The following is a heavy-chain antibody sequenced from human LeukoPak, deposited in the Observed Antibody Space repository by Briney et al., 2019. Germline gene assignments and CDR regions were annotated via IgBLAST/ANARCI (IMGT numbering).Heavy chain of an antibody. D-gene: IGHD3-16*01. CDR3: AKDAPLRMISYGYFDY. J-gene: IGHJ4*02. Sequence: GRSLRLSCAASGFTFSSYGMHWVRQAPGKGLEWVAVISYDGSNKYYADSVKGRFTISRDNSKNTLYLQMNSLRDEDTAVYYCAKDAPLRMISYGYFDYWGQGTLVTVSS. CDR2: ISYDGSNK. CDR1: GFTFSSYG. V-gene: IGHV3-30*18.